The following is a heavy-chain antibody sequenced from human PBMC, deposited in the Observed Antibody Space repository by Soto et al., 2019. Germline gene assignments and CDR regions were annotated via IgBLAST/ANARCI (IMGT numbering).Heavy chain of an antibody. CDR1: GYTFTSCY. V-gene: IGHV1-46*01. CDR3: ARDKLRSRAWFDS. D-gene: IGHD2-21*01. J-gene: IGHJ5*01. Sequence: ASVKVSCKASGYTFTSCYMHWARQAPGQGLERMGIISPSGGSTSYAQKFQGRVTMTRDTSTSTVYMELSILSSVDTAVYYCARDKLRSRAWFDSWGQGTLVTVSS. CDR2: ISPSGGST.